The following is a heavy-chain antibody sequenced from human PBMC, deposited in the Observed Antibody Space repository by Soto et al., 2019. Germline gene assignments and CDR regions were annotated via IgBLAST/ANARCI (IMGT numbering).Heavy chain of an antibody. D-gene: IGHD3-3*01. V-gene: IGHV3-9*01. CDR2: ISWNSGSI. CDR1: GFTFDDYA. J-gene: IGHJ6*02. CDR3: AKDLADFWSGYYYPKHGMDV. Sequence: HPGGSLRLSCAASGFTFDDYAMHWVRQAPGKGLDWVSGISWNSGSIGYADSVKGRFTISRDNAKNSLYLQMNSLRAEDTALYYCAKDLADFWSGYYYPKHGMDVWGQGTTVTVSS.